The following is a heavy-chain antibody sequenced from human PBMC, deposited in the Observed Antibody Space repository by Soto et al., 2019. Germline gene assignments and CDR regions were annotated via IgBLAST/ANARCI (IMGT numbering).Heavy chain of an antibody. V-gene: IGHV4-34*01. D-gene: IGHD1-1*01. CDR3: AREPTTGTTKFDY. J-gene: IGHJ4*02. Sequence: SETLSLTCAVYGGSFSGYYWSWIRQPPGKGLEWIGEINHSGSTNYNPSLKSRVTISVDTSKNQFSLKLSSVTAADTAVYYCAREPTTGTTKFDYWGQGTLVTVSS. CDR2: INHSGST. CDR1: GGSFSGYY.